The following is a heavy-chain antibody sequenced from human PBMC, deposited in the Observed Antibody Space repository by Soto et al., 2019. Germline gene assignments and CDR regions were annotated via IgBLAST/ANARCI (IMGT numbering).Heavy chain of an antibody. V-gene: IGHV4-30-4*01. J-gene: IGHJ5*02. Sequence: QVQLQESGPGLVKPSQTLSLTCTVSGGSISSGDYYWSWIRQPPGKGLEWIGYIYYSGSTYYNPSLKSRVTISVDTSKNQFSLKLRSVTAAATAVYYCARERPDGARLDPWGQGTLVTASS. CDR3: ARERPDGARLDP. D-gene: IGHD6-6*01. CDR1: GGSISSGDYY. CDR2: IYYSGST.